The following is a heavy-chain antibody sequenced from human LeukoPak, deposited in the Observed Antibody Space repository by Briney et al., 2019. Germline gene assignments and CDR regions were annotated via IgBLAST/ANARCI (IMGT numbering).Heavy chain of an antibody. J-gene: IGHJ3*02. V-gene: IGHV4-30-4*01. CDR2: IYYSGST. CDR3: ARFDYYSSGSYDASGAFDI. Sequence: SQTLSLTCTVSGGSISSGDYYWSWIRQPPGKGLEWIGCIYYSGSTYYNPSLKSRVTISVDTSKNQFSLKLSSVTAADTAVYYCARFDYYSSGSYDASGAFDIWGQGTMVTVSS. CDR1: GGSISSGDYY. D-gene: IGHD3-10*01.